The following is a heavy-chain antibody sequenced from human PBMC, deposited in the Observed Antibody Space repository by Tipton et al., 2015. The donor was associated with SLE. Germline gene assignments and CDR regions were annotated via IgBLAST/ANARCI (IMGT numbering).Heavy chain of an antibody. Sequence: TLSLTCAVYGGSFSGYYWSWIRQPPGKGLEWIREINHSGSTNYNPSLKSRVTISVDTSKNQFSLKLSSVTAADTAVYYCASSPVRARDYFDYWGQGTLVTVSS. V-gene: IGHV4-34*01. CDR3: ASSPVRARDYFDY. D-gene: IGHD3-10*01. CDR2: INHSGST. J-gene: IGHJ4*02. CDR1: GGSFSGYY.